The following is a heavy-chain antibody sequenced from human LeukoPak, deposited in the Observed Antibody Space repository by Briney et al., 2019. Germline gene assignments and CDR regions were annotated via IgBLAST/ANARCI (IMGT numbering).Heavy chain of an antibody. CDR3: ARDSGYSSSWTTYRGDY. J-gene: IGHJ4*02. D-gene: IGHD6-13*01. CDR1: GFTFSSYS. CDR2: ISSSSSYI. Sequence: GGSLRLSCAASGFTFSSYSMNWVRQAPGKGLEWVSSISSSSSYIYYADSVKGRFTISRDNAKNSLYLQMNSLRAEDTAVYYCARDSGYSSSWTTYRGDYWGRGTLVTVSS. V-gene: IGHV3-21*01.